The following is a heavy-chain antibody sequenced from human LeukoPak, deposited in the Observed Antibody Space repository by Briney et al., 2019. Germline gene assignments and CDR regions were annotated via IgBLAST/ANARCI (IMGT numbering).Heavy chain of an antibody. J-gene: IGHJ5*02. CDR1: XXXXXXYW. Sequence: GSLRLSCVGXXXXXXXYWMHXXRQAPXTXLVXXXRIHPDGSITTYADSVKGRFTISRDNAKNTLYLQMNSLRAEDTAVYYCAPQQTYSPYNWFDPWGQGTLVTVSS. CDR2: IHPDGSIT. V-gene: IGHV3-74*03. D-gene: IGHD5-12*01. CDR3: APQQTYSPYNWFDP.